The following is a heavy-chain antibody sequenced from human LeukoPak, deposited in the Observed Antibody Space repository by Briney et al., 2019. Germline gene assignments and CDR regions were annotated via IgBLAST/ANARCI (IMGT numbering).Heavy chain of an antibody. CDR3: AREAYYDSTGYYYHFDY. Sequence: SETLSLTCTVSGGSISSYYWSWIRQPAGKGLEWIGRIYTSGSTNYNPSLKSRVTMSVDTSKNQFSLKLSSVTAADTALYYCAREAYYDSTGYYYHFDYWGQGTLVTVSS. CDR2: IYTSGST. V-gene: IGHV4-4*07. J-gene: IGHJ4*02. CDR1: GGSISSYY. D-gene: IGHD3-22*01.